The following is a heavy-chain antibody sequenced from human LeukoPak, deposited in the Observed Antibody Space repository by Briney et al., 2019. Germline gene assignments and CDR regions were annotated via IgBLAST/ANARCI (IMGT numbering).Heavy chain of an antibody. D-gene: IGHD6-6*01. CDR2: ISSSSTHI. V-gene: IGHV3-21*01. CDR1: GFTLSSYS. CDR3: ARSEHSSSSFDY. J-gene: IGHJ4*02. Sequence: PGGSLRLSCAASGFTLSSYSMNWVRQAPAKGLEWVSFISSSSTHIYYADSMKGRFTIPRDNARNSLYLQMNSLRAEDTAIYYCARSEHSSSSFDYWGQGTLVTVSS.